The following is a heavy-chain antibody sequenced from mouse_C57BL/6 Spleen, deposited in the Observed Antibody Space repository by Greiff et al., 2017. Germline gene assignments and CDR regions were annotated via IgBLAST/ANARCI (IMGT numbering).Heavy chain of an antibody. CDR3: ARGDYYGSSYLDY. CDR1: GFTFSSYA. Sequence: EVKVVESGGGLVKPGGSLKLSCAASGFTFSSYAMSWVRQTPEKRLEWVATISDGGSYTYYPDNVKGRFTISRDNAKNNLYLQMSHLKSEDTAMYYCARGDYYGSSYLDYWGQGTTLTVSS. D-gene: IGHD1-1*01. CDR2: ISDGGSYT. J-gene: IGHJ2*01. V-gene: IGHV5-4*03.